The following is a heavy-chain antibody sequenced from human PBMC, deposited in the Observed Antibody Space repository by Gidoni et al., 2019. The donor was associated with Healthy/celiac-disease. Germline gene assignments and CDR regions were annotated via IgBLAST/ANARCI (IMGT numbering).Heavy chain of an antibody. J-gene: IGHJ3*02. Sequence: QVQLQESGPGLVKPSQTLSLTCTVSGGSISSGGYYWSWIRQHPGKGLEWIGYIYYSGSTYYNPSLKSRVTISVDTSKNQFSLKLSSVTAADTAVYYCARDPALSCSGGSCAPHGAFDIWGQGTMVTVSS. CDR3: ARDPALSCSGGSCAPHGAFDI. CDR1: GGSISSGGYY. D-gene: IGHD2-15*01. CDR2: IYYSGST. V-gene: IGHV4-31*03.